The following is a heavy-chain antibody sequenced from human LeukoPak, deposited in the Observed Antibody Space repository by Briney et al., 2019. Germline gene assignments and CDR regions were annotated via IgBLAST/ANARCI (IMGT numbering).Heavy chain of an antibody. V-gene: IGHV3-9*03. D-gene: IGHD4-17*01. Sequence: GRSLRLSCEASGFTFDDYAMHWVRQAPGKGLEWVSGISWNSGSIGYADSVKGRFTISRDNAKNSLYLQMNSLRAEDMALYYCAKDLSRRVTVTRAFDYWGQGTLVTVSS. CDR1: GFTFDDYA. CDR3: AKDLSRRVTVTRAFDY. J-gene: IGHJ4*02. CDR2: ISWNSGSI.